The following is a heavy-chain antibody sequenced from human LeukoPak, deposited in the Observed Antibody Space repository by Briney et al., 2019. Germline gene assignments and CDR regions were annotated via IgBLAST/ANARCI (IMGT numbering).Heavy chain of an antibody. CDR3: ARGCNRYDSSGYHCY. V-gene: IGHV4-59*01. D-gene: IGHD3-22*01. Sequence: SETLSFTCTVSGGSISSYSWSWIRQPPGKGLENIGYIYHIGTTNYNPSLKSRVTISLDTSKNQFSLNLSSVTAADTAMYYCARGCNRYDSSGYHCYWGQGTLVTVSS. CDR1: GGSISSYS. J-gene: IGHJ4*02. CDR2: IYHIGTT.